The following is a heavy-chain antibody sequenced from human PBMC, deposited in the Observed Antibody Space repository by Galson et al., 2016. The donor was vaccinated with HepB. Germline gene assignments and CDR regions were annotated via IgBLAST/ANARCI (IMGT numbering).Heavy chain of an antibody. CDR2: IDPGDSFT. V-gene: IGHV5-10-1*01. D-gene: IGHD1-26*01. CDR3: ARLRSGGLTSDS. J-gene: IGHJ4*02. CDR1: GYSFTNYW. Sequence: QSGAEVKKPGESLRISCTGSGYSFTNYWINWVRQMPGKGLEWMGRIDPGDSFTNYSPSFQGHVTISADKSISTAYLQWSSPKASDTAMYYCARLRSGGLTSDSCGQGPLVTVSS.